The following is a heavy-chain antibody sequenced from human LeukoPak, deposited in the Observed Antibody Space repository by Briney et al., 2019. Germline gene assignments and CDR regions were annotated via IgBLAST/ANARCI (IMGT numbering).Heavy chain of an antibody. J-gene: IGHJ4*02. CDR1: GGSISSYY. Sequence: SETLSLTCSVSGGSISSYYWSCIRQPPGKGLEWIGYIYYSGSTNYNPSLKSRVTISVDTSKNQFSLKLSSVTAADTAVYYCASGSYSRIGSFDYWGQGTLVTVSS. V-gene: IGHV4-59*01. CDR2: IYYSGST. CDR3: ASGSYSRIGSFDY. D-gene: IGHD1-26*01.